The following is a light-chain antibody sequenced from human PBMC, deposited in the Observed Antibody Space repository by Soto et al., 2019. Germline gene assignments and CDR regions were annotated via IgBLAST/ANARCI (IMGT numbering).Light chain of an antibody. J-gene: IGKJ1*01. CDR2: LTS. CDR3: IQSLQTPPWT. V-gene: IGKV2-28*01. CDR1: QSLLQTNGYTY. Sequence: DIVMTQSPLSLPVTPGEPASISCRSSQSLLQTNGYTYLDWYLQKPGQSPQLLIYLTSIRASGVPDRFSGSGSGTEFTLKISKVEAEDVGVYYCIQSLQTPPWTFGPGTKLEFK.